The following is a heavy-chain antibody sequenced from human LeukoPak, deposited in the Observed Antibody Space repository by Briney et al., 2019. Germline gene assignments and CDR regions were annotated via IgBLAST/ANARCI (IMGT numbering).Heavy chain of an antibody. CDR3: ARDGGSHPTWELSGFDY. D-gene: IGHD1-26*01. Sequence: GGSLRLSYATSGFTFSHYGMHWVRQPPGRGLDWVAHIRYDESDKYYADSVKGRFTISRDNAKNSLYLQINSLRAEDTAVYYCARDGGSHPTWELSGFDYWGQGTLVTVSS. V-gene: IGHV3-30*02. CDR1: GFTFSHYG. J-gene: IGHJ4*02. CDR2: IRYDESDK.